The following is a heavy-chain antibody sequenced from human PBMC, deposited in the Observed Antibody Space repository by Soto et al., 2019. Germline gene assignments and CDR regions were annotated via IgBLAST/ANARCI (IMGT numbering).Heavy chain of an antibody. J-gene: IGHJ4*02. CDR1: GFTFSSYG. V-gene: IGHV3-30*18. Sequence: QVQLVESGGGVVQPGRSLRLSCAASGFTFSSYGMHWVRQAPGKGLEWVAVISYDGSNKYYADSVKGRFTISRDNSKNTLYLQMNSLRAEDTAVYYCAKEGVGYCSSTSCYLYFDYWGQGTLVTVSS. CDR2: ISYDGSNK. CDR3: AKEGVGYCSSTSCYLYFDY. D-gene: IGHD2-2*03.